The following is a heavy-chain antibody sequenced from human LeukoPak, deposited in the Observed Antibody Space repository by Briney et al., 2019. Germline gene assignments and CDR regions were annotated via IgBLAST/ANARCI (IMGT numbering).Heavy chain of an antibody. Sequence: GGSLRLSCAASGFTFDDYGMSWVRQAPGKGLEWVSGINWNGRSTGYADSVKGRFTISRDNAKNSLYLQMNSLRAEDTALYYCARGSGYTVLGAFDIWGQGTMVTASS. CDR2: INWNGRST. D-gene: IGHD3-22*01. J-gene: IGHJ3*02. V-gene: IGHV3-20*04. CDR3: ARGSGYTVLGAFDI. CDR1: GFTFDDYG.